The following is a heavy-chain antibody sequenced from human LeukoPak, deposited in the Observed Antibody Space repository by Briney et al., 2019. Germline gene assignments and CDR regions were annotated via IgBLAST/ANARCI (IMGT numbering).Heavy chain of an antibody. Sequence: SVKVACKASGGTFSSHAISWVRQAPGQGIEWMGRIIPIFGTANYAQKFQGRVTITTDESTSTAYMERSSLRSEDTAVYYCARERQCSSTSCHYDYWGQGTLVTVSS. J-gene: IGHJ4*02. V-gene: IGHV1-69*05. CDR1: GGTFSSHA. D-gene: IGHD2-2*01. CDR2: IIPIFGTA. CDR3: ARERQCSSTSCHYDY.